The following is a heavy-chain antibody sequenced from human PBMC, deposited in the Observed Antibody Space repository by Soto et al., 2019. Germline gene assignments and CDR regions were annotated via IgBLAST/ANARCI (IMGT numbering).Heavy chain of an antibody. CDR3: ARIVTGTVDY. CDR2: IYYSGST. CDR1: GGSISSGDYY. J-gene: IGHJ4*02. D-gene: IGHD1-7*01. Sequence: SETLSLTCTVSGGSISSGDYYWIWIRQPPGKGLEWIGYIYYSGSTYYNPSLKSRVTISVDTSKNQFSLKLSSVTAADTAVYYCARIVTGTVDYWGQGTLVTVSS. V-gene: IGHV4-30-4*01.